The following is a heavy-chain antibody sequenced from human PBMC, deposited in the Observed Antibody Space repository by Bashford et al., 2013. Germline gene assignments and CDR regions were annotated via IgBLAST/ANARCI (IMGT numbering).Heavy chain of an antibody. CDR2: VYYTGRN. CDR1: GGSISSSNYY. D-gene: IGHD4-17*01. CDR3: ARRPVIRLYGDYYYYLDV. V-gene: IGHV4-39*07. J-gene: IGHJ6*02. Sequence: SETLSLTCTVSGGSISSSNYYWGWIRQAPGKGLEWIGSVYYTGRNYNNPSLKSRVTISVDTAKSQFSLKLTSVTAADTAVYYCARRPVIRLYGDYYYYLDVWGQGTTVTVSS.